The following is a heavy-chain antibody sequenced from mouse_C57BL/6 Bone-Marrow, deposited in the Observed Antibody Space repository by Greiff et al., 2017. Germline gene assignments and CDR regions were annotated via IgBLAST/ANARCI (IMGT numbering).Heavy chain of an antibody. CDR2: ISSGGSYT. J-gene: IGHJ4*01. CDR3: ARNNYYGSSYPDYAMDY. V-gene: IGHV5-6*01. Sequence: EVKLMESGGDLVKPGGSLKLSCAASGFTFSSYGMSWVRQTPDKRLEWVATISSGGSYTYYPDSVKGRFTISRDNAKNTLDLQMSSLKSEDTAMYYCARNNYYGSSYPDYAMDYWGQGTSVTVSS. CDR1: GFTFSSYG. D-gene: IGHD1-1*01.